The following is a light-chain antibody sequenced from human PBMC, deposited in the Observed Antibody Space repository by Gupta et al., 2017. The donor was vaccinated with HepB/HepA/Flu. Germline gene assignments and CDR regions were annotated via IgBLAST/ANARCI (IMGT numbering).Light chain of an antibody. CDR2: SND. CDR1: SSNIGSYT. V-gene: IGLV1-44*01. CDR3: AAWDDSLNVVL. Sequence: SVLTQPPSASVTPGQRVTISCSGSSSNIGSYTVKWYLQLPGTAPKLLIYSNDQRPSWVPDRFSASKSGTSASLAISGLQSEDEADYYCAAWDDSLNVVLFGGGTKVTVL. J-gene: IGLJ2*01.